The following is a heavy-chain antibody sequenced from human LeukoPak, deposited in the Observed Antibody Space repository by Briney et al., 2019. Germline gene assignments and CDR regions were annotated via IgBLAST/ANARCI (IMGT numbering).Heavy chain of an antibody. CDR1: GFTFSKYA. V-gene: IGHV3-30-3*01. J-gene: IGHJ3*01. CDR2: ISDDRDET. CDR3: ARGDYDFWRSCDF. Sequence: PGGSLRLSCVASGFTFSKYAMHWVRQAPGKGLEWVGLISDDRDETYYGESLKGRFSISRDNSKNTLYLQMNSLSAEDTAVYFCARGDYDFWRSCDFWGRGTMVIVSS. D-gene: IGHD3-3*01.